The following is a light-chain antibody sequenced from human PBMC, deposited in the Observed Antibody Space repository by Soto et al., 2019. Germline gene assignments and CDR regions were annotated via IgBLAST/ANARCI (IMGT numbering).Light chain of an antibody. CDR1: VLAKKY. CDR3: YSAADNNLV. V-gene: IGLV3-27*01. J-gene: IGLJ2*01. CDR2: KDS. Sequence: YELTQPSSVSVSPGQTARITCSGDVLAKKYARWFQQKPGQAPVLMIYKDSERPSGIPERFSGSSSGTTVTLTISGAQVEDEADYYCYSAADNNLVFGGGTKLTVL.